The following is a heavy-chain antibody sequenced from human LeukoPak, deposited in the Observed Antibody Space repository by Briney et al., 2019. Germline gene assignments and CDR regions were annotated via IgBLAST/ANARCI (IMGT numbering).Heavy chain of an antibody. V-gene: IGHV4-4*07. J-gene: IGHJ3*02. Sequence: SETLSLTCTVSGGSISSYYWSWIRQPAGKGLEWIGRIYTSGSTNYNPSLKSRVTMSVDTSKNQFSLKLSSVTAADTAVYYCAKGYCSGGSCYVGAFDIWGQGTMVTVSS. CDR3: AKGYCSGGSCYVGAFDI. D-gene: IGHD2-15*01. CDR2: IYTSGST. CDR1: GGSISSYY.